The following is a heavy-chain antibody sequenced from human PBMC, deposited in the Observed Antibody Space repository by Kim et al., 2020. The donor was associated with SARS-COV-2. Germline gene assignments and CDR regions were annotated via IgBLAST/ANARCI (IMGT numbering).Heavy chain of an antibody. J-gene: IGHJ4*02. CDR3: AGARYSGYANYFDY. V-gene: IGHV3-13*01. D-gene: IGHD5-12*01. Sequence: PGSVKGRFTISREKAKNSLYLQMNSLRAGETAVYYCAGARYSGYANYFDYWGQGTLVTVSS.